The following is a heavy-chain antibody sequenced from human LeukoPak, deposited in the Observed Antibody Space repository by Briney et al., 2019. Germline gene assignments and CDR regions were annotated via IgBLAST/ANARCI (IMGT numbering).Heavy chain of an antibody. J-gene: IGHJ4*02. Sequence: GGSLRLSCAASDFKIRNYYVSWVRQAPGKGLEWVSVISGGGDTSYSDSVKGRFTISRDNAKNSLYLQMNSLRAEDTAVYYCARVGNYEGYFDYWGQGTLVTVSS. CDR2: ISGGGDT. V-gene: IGHV3-53*01. D-gene: IGHD1-7*01. CDR1: DFKIRNYY. CDR3: ARVGNYEGYFDY.